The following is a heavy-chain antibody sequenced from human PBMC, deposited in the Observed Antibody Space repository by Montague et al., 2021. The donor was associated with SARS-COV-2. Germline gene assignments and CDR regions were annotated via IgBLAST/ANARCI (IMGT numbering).Heavy chain of an antibody. CDR1: GGSISSGGYY. V-gene: IGHV4-31*03. J-gene: IGHJ4*02. D-gene: IGHD3-3*01. Sequence: TLSLTCTVSGGSISSGGYYWSWIRQHPGKGLEWIGYIYYSGSTYYNPSLKSRVTTSVDTSKNQFSLKLSSVTAADTAVYYCARARGKKTIFGVVISYFDYWGQGTLVTVSS. CDR2: IYYSGST. CDR3: ARARGKKTIFGVVISYFDY.